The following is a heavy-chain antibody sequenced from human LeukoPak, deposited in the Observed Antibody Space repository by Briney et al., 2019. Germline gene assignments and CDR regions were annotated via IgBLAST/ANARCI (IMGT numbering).Heavy chain of an antibody. Sequence: PGGSLRLSCAASGFTVGSNYMSWVRQAPGKGLEWVSGIHSGDSTYHADSVKGRITISRDNSKNMLYLQMNSLRAEDTAVYHCARASGGYYDSSGSFDYWGQGTLVTVSS. J-gene: IGHJ4*02. D-gene: IGHD3-22*01. V-gene: IGHV3-53*01. CDR2: IHSGDST. CDR3: ARASGGYYDSSGSFDY. CDR1: GFTVGSNY.